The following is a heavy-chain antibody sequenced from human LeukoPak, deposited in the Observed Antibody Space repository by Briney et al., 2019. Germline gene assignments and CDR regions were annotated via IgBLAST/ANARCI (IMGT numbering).Heavy chain of an antibody. CDR2: ISYDGSNK. V-gene: IGHV3-30*04. D-gene: IGHD3-10*01. CDR1: GLTFSSYA. J-gene: IGHJ4*02. Sequence: PGRSLSLSCAPSGLTFSSYAMHWVRPAPGKGRAWVAVISYDGSNKHYPDSVKGRVTISRDNAKYTLYLQLNSLRAEDTAVDYCARDSGYYGSESYYKFDYWGQGTLVT. CDR3: ARDSGYYGSESYYKFDY.